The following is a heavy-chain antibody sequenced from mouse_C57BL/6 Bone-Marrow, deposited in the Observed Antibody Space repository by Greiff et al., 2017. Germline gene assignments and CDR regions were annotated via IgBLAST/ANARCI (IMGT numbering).Heavy chain of an antibody. CDR3: TRSTTVVATDYFDY. CDR1: GYTFTSYW. V-gene: IGHV1-5*01. J-gene: IGHJ2*01. D-gene: IGHD1-1*01. CDR2: IYPGNSGT. Sequence: EVKLQESGTVLARPGASVKMSCKTSGYTFTSYWMHWVKQRPGQGLEWIGAIYPGNSGTSYNQKFKGKAKMTAVTSASTAYMELSSLTSEDSAVYYCTRSTTVVATDYFDYWGQGTTLTVSS.